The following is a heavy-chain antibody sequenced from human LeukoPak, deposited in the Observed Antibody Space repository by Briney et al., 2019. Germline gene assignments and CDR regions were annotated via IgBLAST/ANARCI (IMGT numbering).Heavy chain of an antibody. D-gene: IGHD6-13*01. CDR1: GESIRRTSF. V-gene: IGHV4-39*01. CDR3: ARRGGHSWDVGNWFDP. CDR2: TSYAGIS. Sequence: SETLSLTCSVSGESIRRTSFWGWIRQSPGMGMESIASTSYAGISYYNPSLSSRVTVFADTSKNQFSLRLSSVTAADTAVYYCARRGGHSWDVGNWFDPWGQGTLVTVSS. J-gene: IGHJ5*02.